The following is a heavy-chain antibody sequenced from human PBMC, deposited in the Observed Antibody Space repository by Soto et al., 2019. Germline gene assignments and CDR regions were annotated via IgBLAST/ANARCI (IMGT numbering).Heavy chain of an antibody. CDR1: AAYIRATNFY. CDR3: ARGISGIQLWFPHYFDY. J-gene: IGHJ4*02. V-gene: IGHV4-39*01. D-gene: IGHD5-18*01. CDR2: FHYNGDT. Sequence: SETLSLTCSVPAAYIRATNFYWGWIRQPPGKGLEWIGSFHYNGDTYSNPSLETRLTMSVDTSKSQLSLILTSVTAADTAVYYCARGISGIQLWFPHYFDYCGQGTLVTVSS.